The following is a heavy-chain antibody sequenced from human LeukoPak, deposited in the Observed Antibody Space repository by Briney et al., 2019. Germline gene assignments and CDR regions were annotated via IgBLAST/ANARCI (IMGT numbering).Heavy chain of an antibody. CDR2: ISSSSSYI. CDR3: ASSGADPHNAFDI. V-gene: IGHV3-21*01. D-gene: IGHD1-26*01. CDR1: GFTFSSYS. J-gene: IGHJ3*02. Sequence: PGGSLRLSCAASGFTFSSYSMNWVRQAPGKGLEWVSSISSSSSYIYYADSVKGRFTISRDNAKNSLYLQMNSLRAEDTAVYYCASSGADPHNAFDIWGQGTMVTVSS.